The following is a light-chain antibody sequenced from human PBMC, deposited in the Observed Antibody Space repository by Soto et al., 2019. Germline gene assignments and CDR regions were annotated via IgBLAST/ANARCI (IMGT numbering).Light chain of an antibody. CDR2: DVS. CDR3: SSYTSSTTVV. V-gene: IGLV2-14*01. CDR1: SGDVGGYKY. J-gene: IGLJ2*01. Sequence: QSALPQPASVSGSPGPSITISCTGTSGDVGGYKYVSWYQQHPGKAPQLIIYDVSNRPSGVSNRFSGSKSGNTASLTISGLQAEAEADYYCSSYTSSTTVVFGGGTKLTVL.